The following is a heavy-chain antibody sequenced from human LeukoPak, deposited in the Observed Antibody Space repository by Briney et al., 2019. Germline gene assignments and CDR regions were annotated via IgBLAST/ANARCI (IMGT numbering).Heavy chain of an antibody. J-gene: IGHJ4*02. CDR1: GFTFSSYG. V-gene: IGHV3-30*18. Sequence: GGSLRLSCAASGFTFSSYGMHWVRQAPGKGLDWVAVISYDGCDKYYADFVKGRFTISRDNSKNTLYLQMNSLRAEDTAVYYCAKAHYDIWAIDYWGQGTLVTVSS. CDR2: ISYDGCDK. CDR3: AKAHYDIWAIDY. D-gene: IGHD3-9*01.